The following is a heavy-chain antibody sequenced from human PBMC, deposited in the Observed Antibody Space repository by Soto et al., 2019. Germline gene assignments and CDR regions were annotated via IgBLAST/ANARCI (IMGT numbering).Heavy chain of an antibody. J-gene: IGHJ4*02. CDR2: IYYSGST. D-gene: IGHD5-12*01. CDR1: GGSISSSSYY. CDR3: ARLPYSGYDPPSLLFDY. V-gene: IGHV4-39*01. Sequence: SETLSLTCTVSGGSISSSSYYWGWIRQPPGKGLEWIGSIYYSGSTYYNPSLKSRVTISVDTSKNQFSLKLSSVTAADTVVYYCARLPYSGYDPPSLLFDYWGQGTLVTVSS.